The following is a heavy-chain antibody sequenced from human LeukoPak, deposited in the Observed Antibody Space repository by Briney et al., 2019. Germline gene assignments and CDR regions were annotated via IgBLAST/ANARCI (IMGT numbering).Heavy chain of an antibody. Sequence: HGGSLRLSRGACGFHLSINWMHWVRHAPGRGLVWVLRIKGDGISTNCADSEEGRFTVSRNIAKNTLYLQMNILRAEDTAVYYCARDKGSYGSQYYGMDVWGQGTTVTVSS. CDR3: ARDKGSYGSQYYGMDV. D-gene: IGHD5-18*01. V-gene: IGHV3-74*01. J-gene: IGHJ6*02. CDR1: GFHLSINW. CDR2: IKGDGIST.